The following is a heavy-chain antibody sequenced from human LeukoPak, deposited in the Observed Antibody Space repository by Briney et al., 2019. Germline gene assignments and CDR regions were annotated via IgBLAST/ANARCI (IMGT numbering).Heavy chain of an antibody. CDR1: GYTFTGYY. CDR2: INPNSGST. CDR3: ARAYYYYFNMDV. J-gene: IGHJ6*03. Sequence: ASVKVFWKASGYTFTGYYMQRVRQAPRQGPEVMGWINPNSGSTSYAQKFQGRVTMTRDTSISTTYTERSRLTSDDTTVYYCARAYYYYFNMDVWGKGTTVTVSS. V-gene: IGHV1-2*02.